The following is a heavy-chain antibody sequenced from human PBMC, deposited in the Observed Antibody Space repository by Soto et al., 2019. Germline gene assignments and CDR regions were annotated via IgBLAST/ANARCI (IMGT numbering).Heavy chain of an antibody. J-gene: IGHJ4*02. V-gene: IGHV1-18*01. D-gene: IGHD3-3*01. CDR3: GRSDGFWNGYIDY. Sequence: QVQLVQSGAEVKKPGASVKVSCKASGYTFTSYGISWVRQAPGQGREWMGWISAYNGKTNYAQKLQGRVTMTTDTATSTGYAELSGLRSVDRAVYYLGRSDGFWNGYIDYWGQGTLVTVSS. CDR1: GYTFTSYG. CDR2: ISAYNGKT.